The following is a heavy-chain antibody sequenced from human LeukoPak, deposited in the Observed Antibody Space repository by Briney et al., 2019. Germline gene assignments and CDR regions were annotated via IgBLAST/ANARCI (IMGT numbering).Heavy chain of an antibody. J-gene: IGHJ3*02. CDR2: INPSGGST. CDR3: ARLEHSSGWLVDAFDI. V-gene: IGHV1-46*01. Sequence: ASVKVSCKASGYTLTSYYMHWVRQAPGQGLEWMGIINPSGGSTSYAQKFQGRVTMTRDTSTSTVYMELSSLRSEDTAVYYCARLEHSSGWLVDAFDIWGQGTMVTVSS. CDR1: GYTLTSYY. D-gene: IGHD6-19*01.